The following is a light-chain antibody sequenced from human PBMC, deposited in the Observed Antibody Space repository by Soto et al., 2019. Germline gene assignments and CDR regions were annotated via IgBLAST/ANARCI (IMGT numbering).Light chain of an antibody. CDR1: QSVSSSY. V-gene: IGKV3-20*01. Sequence: EIVLTQSPGTLSLSPGERATLSCRASQSVSSSYLAWYQQKPGQAPRLLIYGASSRATGIPDRFSGSGSVTDFTLTISRLEPEDFAVYYCQQYGSSPYTFGQGTKVDIK. CDR3: QQYGSSPYT. CDR2: GAS. J-gene: IGKJ2*01.